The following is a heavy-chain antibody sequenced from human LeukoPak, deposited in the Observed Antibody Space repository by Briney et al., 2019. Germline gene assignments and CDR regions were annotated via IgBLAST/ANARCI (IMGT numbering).Heavy chain of an antibody. D-gene: IGHD2-2*02. J-gene: IGHJ4*02. CDR1: GGSFSGYY. CDR2: INHSGIT. CDR3: ERTSSHMIDY. V-gene: IGHV4-34*01. Sequence: SETLSLTCAVYGGSFSGYYWSCIRQPPRKGLEWIGEINHSGITNYNTSLKSRVTISVDTSKNQFSLKLSSVTAADTAVYYCERTSSHMIDYWGQGTLVTVSS.